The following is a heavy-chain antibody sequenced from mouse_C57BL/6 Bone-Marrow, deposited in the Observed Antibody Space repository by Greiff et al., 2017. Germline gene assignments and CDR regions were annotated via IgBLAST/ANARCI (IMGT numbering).Heavy chain of an antibody. CDR1: GYTFTSYG. CDR2: IYPRSGNT. V-gene: IGHV1-81*01. Sequence: QLQQSGAELARPGASVKLSCKASGYTFTSYGISWVKQRTGQGLEWIGEIYPRSGNTYYNEKFKGKATLTADKSSSTAYMELRSLTSEDSAVYFCARGSKPYWGQGTLVTVSA. D-gene: IGHD2-5*01. J-gene: IGHJ3*01. CDR3: ARGSKPY.